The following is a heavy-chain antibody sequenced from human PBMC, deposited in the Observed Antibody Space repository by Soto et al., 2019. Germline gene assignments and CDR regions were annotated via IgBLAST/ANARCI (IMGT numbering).Heavy chain of an antibody. Sequence: QVQLQQWGAGLLTPSETLSLTCAVYGGSFSGYYWSWIRQPPGKGMVWIGAINHSGSTNYNPSLKSRVTISVDTSKNEFCLKLSSVTAADTAVYYCARAPVLLCFGELLVNWFDPWGQGTLVTVSS. J-gene: IGHJ5*02. D-gene: IGHD3-10*01. CDR3: ARAPVLLCFGELLVNWFDP. CDR1: GGSFSGYY. CDR2: INHSGST. V-gene: IGHV4-34*01.